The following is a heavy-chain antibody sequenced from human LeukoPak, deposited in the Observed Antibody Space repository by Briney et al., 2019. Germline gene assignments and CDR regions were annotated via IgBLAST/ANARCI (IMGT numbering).Heavy chain of an antibody. Sequence: GGSLRLSCAASGFTFNSYAMHWVRQAPGKGLEWVAVISYDGSNKYYADSVRGRFTISRDNSKNTLYLQMNSLRAEDTAVYYCAKGRLVVVITALIDYWGQGTLVSVSS. CDR2: ISYDGSNK. J-gene: IGHJ4*02. CDR3: AKGRLVVVITALIDY. V-gene: IGHV3-30*18. CDR1: GFTFNSYA. D-gene: IGHD3-22*01.